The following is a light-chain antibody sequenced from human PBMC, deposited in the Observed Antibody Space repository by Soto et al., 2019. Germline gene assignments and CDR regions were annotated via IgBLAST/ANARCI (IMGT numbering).Light chain of an antibody. J-gene: IGKJ1*01. Sequence: DIMLTQSPSSLSASVGDRVTITCRASQSISTYLNWYQQKPGTAPKLLIYASYTLQSGVPSRFSGRGSGSDFTLTISSLQPEDFATYSCRQSYSSPLTFAQGTKVDIK. CDR3: RQSYSSPLT. CDR1: QSISTY. CDR2: ASY. V-gene: IGKV1-39*01.